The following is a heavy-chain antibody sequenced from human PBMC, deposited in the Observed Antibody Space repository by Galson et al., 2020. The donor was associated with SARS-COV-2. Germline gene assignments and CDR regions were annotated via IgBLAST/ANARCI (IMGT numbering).Heavy chain of an antibody. CDR1: GFTFSNFG. CDR3: VRARSSFMLAKPVVVIDFFEV. D-gene: IGHD2-21*01. CDR2: ISNDGNTN. J-gene: IGHJ1*01. V-gene: IGHV3-30*03. Sequence: GGSLRLSCAASGFTFSNFGFHWVRQAPGKGLEWMGVISNDGNTNNYADSMKGRVTLSSDNSDRTLYMQMSSLRAEDTAVYYCVRARSSFMLAKPVVVIDFFEVWGRGTMVSVSS.